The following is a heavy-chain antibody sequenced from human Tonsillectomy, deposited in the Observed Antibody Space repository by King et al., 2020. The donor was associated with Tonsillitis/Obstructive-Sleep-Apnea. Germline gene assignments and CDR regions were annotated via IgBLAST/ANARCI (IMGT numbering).Heavy chain of an antibody. CDR3: AHGAVAGEGVDAFDN. CDR2: IYWDDDK. J-gene: IGHJ3*02. CDR1: GFSLRTIGVG. V-gene: IGHV2-5*02. Sequence: ITLKESGPTLVKPTQTLTLTCTFSGFSLRTIGVGVGWIRQPPGKALEWLALIYWDDDKRYSPSLKSRLTITKDTSKNQVVLTMTNMDPVDTATYYCAHGAVAGEGVDAFDNWGQGAMVAVAS. D-gene: IGHD6-19*01.